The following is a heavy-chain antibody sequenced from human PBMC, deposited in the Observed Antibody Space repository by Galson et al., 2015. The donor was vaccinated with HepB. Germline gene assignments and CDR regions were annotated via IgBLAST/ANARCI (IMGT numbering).Heavy chain of an antibody. CDR3: ARASYCSSSSCYLGY. D-gene: IGHD2-2*01. CDR2: VTSNSVYT. J-gene: IGHJ4*02. Sequence: SLRLSCAASGFIFNGYSMNWVRQAPGKGLEWVASVTSNSVYTYYADSVKGRFTISRDNAKNTLSLQMNSLRAEDTGVCYCARASYCSSSSCYLGYWGQGALVTVSS. V-gene: IGHV3-21*01. CDR1: GFIFNGYS.